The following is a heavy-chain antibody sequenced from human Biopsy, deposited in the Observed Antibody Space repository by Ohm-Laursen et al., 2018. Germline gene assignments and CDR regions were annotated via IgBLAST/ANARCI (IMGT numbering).Heavy chain of an antibody. D-gene: IGHD3-10*01. V-gene: IGHV4-59*12. CDR1: GGSISSFY. Sequence: TLSLTCTVSGGSISSFYWTWIRQPPGKGPEWIGDISDSGSTDYNPSLKSRVTMSVDSSKKQFSLKLKSVTAADTAIYYCARAPPLIRGVVESWFDPWGQGILVTVSS. CDR3: ARAPPLIRGVVESWFDP. CDR2: ISDSGST. J-gene: IGHJ5*02.